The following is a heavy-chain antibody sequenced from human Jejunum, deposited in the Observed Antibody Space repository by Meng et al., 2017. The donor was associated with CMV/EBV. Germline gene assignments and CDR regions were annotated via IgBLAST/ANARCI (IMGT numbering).Heavy chain of an antibody. CDR3: ARRRGYCSDVSCFPFDY. J-gene: IGHJ4*02. V-gene: IGHV5-51*01. Sequence: FPTVWIAWVRQVPGKGLAWMVIINSGDSDTRYSPSLHGQVTISADKSTSTTYLHWGSLTASDSAMYYCARRRGYCSDVSCFPFDYWGQGTLVTVSS. CDR2: INSGDSDT. D-gene: IGHD2-15*01. CDR1: FPTVW.